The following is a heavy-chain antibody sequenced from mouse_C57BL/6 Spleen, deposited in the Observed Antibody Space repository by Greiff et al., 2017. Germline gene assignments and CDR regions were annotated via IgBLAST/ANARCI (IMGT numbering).Heavy chain of an antibody. J-gene: IGHJ1*03. Sequence: EVKLVESGGGLVQPGGSLSLSCAASGFTFTDYYMSWVRQPPGKALEWLGFIRNKANGYTTEYSASVKGRFTISRDNSHSILYLQMNALRAEDSATYYWARYPPYGNYGYFDVWGTGTTVTVSS. CDR2: IRNKANGYTT. D-gene: IGHD2-1*01. V-gene: IGHV7-3*01. CDR3: ARYPPYGNYGYFDV. CDR1: GFTFTDYY.